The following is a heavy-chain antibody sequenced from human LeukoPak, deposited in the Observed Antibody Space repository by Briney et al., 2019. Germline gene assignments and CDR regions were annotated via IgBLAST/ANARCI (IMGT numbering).Heavy chain of an antibody. CDR2: INHSGST. CDR3: ARGVVRTYGDYSDAFDI. V-gene: IGHV4-34*01. J-gene: IGHJ3*02. D-gene: IGHD4-17*01. Sequence: SETLSLTCAVYGGSFSGYYWSWIRQPPGKGLEWIGEINHSGSTNYNPSLKSRVTISVDTSKNQFSLKLSSVTAADTAVYYCARGVVRTYGDYSDAFDIWGQGTMVTVSS. CDR1: GGSFSGYY.